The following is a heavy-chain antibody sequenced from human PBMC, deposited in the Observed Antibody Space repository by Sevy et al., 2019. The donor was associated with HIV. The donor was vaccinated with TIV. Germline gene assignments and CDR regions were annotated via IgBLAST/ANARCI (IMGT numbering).Heavy chain of an antibody. Sequence: GGSLRLSCAASGFSFSGYWMHWARQAPGKGLVWVSRINSDGSSTSYADSVKGRFTISRDNAKNTLYLQMNSLRAEDTAVYYCARGGGTAARLLAYWGQGTLVTVSS. CDR1: GFSFSGYW. J-gene: IGHJ4*02. CDR3: ARGGGTAARLLAY. D-gene: IGHD6-6*01. CDR2: INSDGSST. V-gene: IGHV3-74*01.